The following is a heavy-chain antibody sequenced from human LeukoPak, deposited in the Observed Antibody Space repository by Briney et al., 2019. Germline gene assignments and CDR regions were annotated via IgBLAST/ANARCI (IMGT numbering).Heavy chain of an antibody. CDR1: GYSFTSYW. CDR2: IYPADSDT. Sequence: GESLKISCKASGYSFTSYWVAWVRQMPGKGLEWMGIIYPADSDTRYSPSFQGQVTISADKSISTAYLQWSSLKASDTAMYYCARLGYCSSGVCYTSAFDYWGQGTLVTVSS. J-gene: IGHJ4*02. V-gene: IGHV5-51*01. D-gene: IGHD2-8*01. CDR3: ARLGYCSSGVCYTSAFDY.